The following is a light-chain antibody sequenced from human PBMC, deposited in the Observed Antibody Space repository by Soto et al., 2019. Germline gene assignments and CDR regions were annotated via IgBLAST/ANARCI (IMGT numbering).Light chain of an antibody. J-gene: IGKJ1*01. CDR2: AAS. CDR3: QQLNSYFVT. V-gene: IGKV1-9*01. Sequence: IQLTQSPSSLSESVGNRVTITCRASQGIRSYLAWYQQKPGKATKLLIYAASTLQSGVPSRFSGSGSGTEFTLTISSLQPEDFATYYCQQLNSYFVTFGQGTKVEIK. CDR1: QGIRSY.